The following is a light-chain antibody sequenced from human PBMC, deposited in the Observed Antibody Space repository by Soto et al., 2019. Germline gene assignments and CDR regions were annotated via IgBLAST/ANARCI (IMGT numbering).Light chain of an antibody. CDR2: DAS. Sequence: DIVLTQSPATLSLSPGERATLSCRASQSVDSFLAWYRQKPGQAPRLLIYDASSRASGIPDRFSGSGSGTDFTLTISRLEPEDFAVYYCQQYNNWPLTFGGGTKVDIK. V-gene: IGKV3D-20*02. J-gene: IGKJ4*01. CDR3: QQYNNWPLT. CDR1: QSVDSF.